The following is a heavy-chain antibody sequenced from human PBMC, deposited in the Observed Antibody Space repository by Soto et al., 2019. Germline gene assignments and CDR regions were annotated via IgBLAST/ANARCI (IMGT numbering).Heavy chain of an antibody. Sequence: QVQLVQSGAEVKKPGSSVKVSCKASGGTFSSYAISWVRQAPGQGLEWMGGIIPIFGTANYAQKFQGRVTITADESTSTAYRELRSRRSEEAAVSYCARESRYCSGGSCYFLPGIDYWGQGTLVTVSS. CDR2: IIPIFGTA. J-gene: IGHJ4*02. CDR3: ARESRYCSGGSCYFLPGIDY. CDR1: GGTFSSYA. D-gene: IGHD2-15*01. V-gene: IGHV1-69*12.